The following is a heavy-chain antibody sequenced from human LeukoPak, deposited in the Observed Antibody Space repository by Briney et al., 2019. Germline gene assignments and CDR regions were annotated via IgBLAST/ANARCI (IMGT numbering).Heavy chain of an antibody. V-gene: IGHV4-4*07. D-gene: IGHD6-6*01. Sequence: SETLSLTCSVSGGSLSSYYWTWIRQPAGKGLEWIGRVYISGSTNYNPSLKSRVTMSVDTSKNQLSLRLSSVTAADTAVYYCAREYSSSTNYFDYWGQGTLVTVSS. CDR1: GGSLSSYY. CDR3: AREYSSSTNYFDY. CDR2: VYISGST. J-gene: IGHJ4*02.